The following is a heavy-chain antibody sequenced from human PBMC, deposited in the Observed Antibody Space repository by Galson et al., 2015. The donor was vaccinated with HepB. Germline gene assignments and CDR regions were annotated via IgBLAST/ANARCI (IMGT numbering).Heavy chain of an antibody. Sequence: SVKVSCKASGFTFTSSAVQWVRQARGQRLEWIGWIVVGSGNTNYAQKFQERVTITRDMSTSTAYMELSSLRSEDTAVYYCAADLVSDYGDYGGGAGFDIWGQGTMVTVSS. CDR1: GFTFTSSA. D-gene: IGHD4-17*01. J-gene: IGHJ3*02. CDR2: IVVGSGNT. V-gene: IGHV1-58*01. CDR3: AADLVSDYGDYGGGAGFDI.